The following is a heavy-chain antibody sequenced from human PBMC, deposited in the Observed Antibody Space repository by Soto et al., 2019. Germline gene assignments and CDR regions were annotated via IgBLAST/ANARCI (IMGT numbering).Heavy chain of an antibody. CDR3: ARYCSGGSCSSIAFDI. V-gene: IGHV1-3*01. Sequence: QVQLVQSGAEVKKPGASVKVSCKASGYTFTSHAMHWVRQAPGQRLEWMGWINAGNGNTKYSQKFQGRVTITRDTSASTAYMELSSLRSEDTAVYYCARYCSGGSCSSIAFDIWGQGTMVTVSS. D-gene: IGHD2-15*01. CDR2: INAGNGNT. CDR1: GYTFTSHA. J-gene: IGHJ3*02.